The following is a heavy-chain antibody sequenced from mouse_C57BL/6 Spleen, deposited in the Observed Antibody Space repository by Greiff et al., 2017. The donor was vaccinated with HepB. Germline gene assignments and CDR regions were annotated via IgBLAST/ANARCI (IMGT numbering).Heavy chain of an antibody. V-gene: IGHV1-26*01. J-gene: IGHJ1*03. CDR3: ARWGIATVVAYWYFDV. Sequence: VQLQQSGPELVKPGASVKISCKASGYTFTDYYMNWVKQSPGKSLEWIGDINPNNGGTSYNQKFKGKATLTVDKSSSTAYMELRSLTSEDSAVYYCARWGIATVVAYWYFDVWGTGTTVTVSS. CDR1: GYTFTDYY. CDR2: INPNNGGT. D-gene: IGHD1-1*01.